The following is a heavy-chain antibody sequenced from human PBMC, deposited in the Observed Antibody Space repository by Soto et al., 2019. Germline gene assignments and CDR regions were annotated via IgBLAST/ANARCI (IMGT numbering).Heavy chain of an antibody. V-gene: IGHV4-39*02. CDR1: GDSISSSKYC. D-gene: IGHD4-17*01. J-gene: IGHJ4*02. CDR2: IYYSGSP. Sequence: QQQLQESGPGLVKPSETLSLTCTFSGDSISSSKYCWGWIRQPPGKGLEWIGSIYYSGSPYYNSSLKSRVTISVATSQTHFSLQLTSMTAADTAVYSCAPLPHYADPNAGFCGQGILVTVSS. CDR3: APLPHYADPNAGF.